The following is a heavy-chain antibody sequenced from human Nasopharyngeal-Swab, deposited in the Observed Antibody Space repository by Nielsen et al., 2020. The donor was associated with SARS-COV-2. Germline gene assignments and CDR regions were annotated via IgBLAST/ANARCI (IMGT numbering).Heavy chain of an antibody. CDR3: ARKKQLVRPFDY. CDR1: EYTFSDYF. V-gene: IGHV1-2*06. CDR2: LNPNTGVA. J-gene: IGHJ4*02. D-gene: IGHD6-13*01. Sequence: ASVKVSCKTSEYTFSDYFLHWVREAPGQGLEWMGRLNPNTGVANYAQKFQGRVTMTRDTSLSTGYMELSSLRSDDTAVYYCARKKQLVRPFDYWGQGTLVTVSS.